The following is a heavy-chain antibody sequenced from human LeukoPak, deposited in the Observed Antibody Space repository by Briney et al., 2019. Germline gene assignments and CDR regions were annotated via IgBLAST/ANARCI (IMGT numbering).Heavy chain of an antibody. V-gene: IGHV3-48*03. CDR2: ISRTAGTI. CDR3: ARDDDNWTAGGGDYFDY. CDR1: GFTFSSYE. Sequence: QPGGSLRLSCAASGFTFSSYEMNWVRQAPGKGLEWVSSISRTAGTIYYADSVKGRFTVSRDNAKKSLYLQMNSLRAADTAVYYCARDDDNWTAGGGDYFDYWGQGTLVTVSS. J-gene: IGHJ4*02. D-gene: IGHD1-20*01.